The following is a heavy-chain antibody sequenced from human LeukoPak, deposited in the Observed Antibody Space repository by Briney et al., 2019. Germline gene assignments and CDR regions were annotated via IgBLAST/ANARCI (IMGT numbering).Heavy chain of an antibody. CDR3: ARDTPGYGAYVS. CDR2: IKEDGSRE. CDR1: GFTFSTYW. J-gene: IGHJ1*01. D-gene: IGHD5-12*01. Sequence: GGSLRLSCAAPGFTFSTYWMTWVRQAPGKGLEWVANIKEDGSREYYVDSVKGRFTISRDNAKNSLYLQMDSLTAEDTAVYYCARDTPGYGAYVSWGQGTLVSVSS. V-gene: IGHV3-7*01.